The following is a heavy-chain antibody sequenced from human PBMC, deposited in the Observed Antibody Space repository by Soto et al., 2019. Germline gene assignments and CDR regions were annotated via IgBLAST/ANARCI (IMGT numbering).Heavy chain of an antibody. CDR3: AKQSSSANYFDY. CDR2: IYYSGST. CDR1: GGSISSYY. Sequence: SETLSLTCTVSGGSISSYYWSWIRQPPGKGLEWIGYIYYSGSTNYNPSLKSRVTISVDTSKNQFSLKLSSVTAADTAVYYCAKQSSSANYFDYWGQGTLVTVS. V-gene: IGHV4-59*01. D-gene: IGHD6-6*01. J-gene: IGHJ4*02.